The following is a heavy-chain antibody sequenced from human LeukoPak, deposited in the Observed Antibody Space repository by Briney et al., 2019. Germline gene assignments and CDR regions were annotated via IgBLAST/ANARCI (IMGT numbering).Heavy chain of an antibody. CDR3: ARETDIAVAANYFDY. J-gene: IGHJ4*02. D-gene: IGHD6-19*01. Sequence: ASVNVSCKASGYTFTGYYMHWVRQAPGQGLEWMGWINPNSGGTNYAQKFQGRVTMTRDTSISTAYMELSRLRSDDTAVYFCARETDIAVAANYFDYWGQGTLVTVSS. CDR1: GYTFTGYY. CDR2: INPNSGGT. V-gene: IGHV1-2*02.